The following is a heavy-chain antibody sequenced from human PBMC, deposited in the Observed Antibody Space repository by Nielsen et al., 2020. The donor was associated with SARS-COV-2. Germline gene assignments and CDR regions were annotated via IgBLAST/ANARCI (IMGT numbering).Heavy chain of an antibody. CDR3: AKDWGSYGIDY. V-gene: IGHV3-21*04. J-gene: IGHJ4*02. Sequence: GESLKISCAASGFTFSSYSMNWVRQAPGKGLEWVSSISSSSSYIYYADSVKGRFTISRDNSKNTLYLQMNSLRAEDTAVYYCAKDWGSYGIDYWGQGTLVTVSS. CDR2: ISSSSSYI. CDR1: GFTFSSYS. D-gene: IGHD1-26*01.